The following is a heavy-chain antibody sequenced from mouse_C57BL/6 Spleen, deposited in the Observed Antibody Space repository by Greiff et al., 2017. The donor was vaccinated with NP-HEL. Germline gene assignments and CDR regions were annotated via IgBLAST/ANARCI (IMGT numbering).Heavy chain of an antibody. Sequence: EVHLVESGGGLVKPGGSLKLSCAASGFTFSDYGMHWVRQAPEKGLEWVAYISSGSSTIYYADTVKGRFTISRDNAKNTLFLQMTSLRSEDTAMYYCARNDGNYGMDYWGQGTSVTVSS. CDR3: ARNDGNYGMDY. V-gene: IGHV5-17*01. J-gene: IGHJ4*01. CDR2: ISSGSSTI. D-gene: IGHD2-3*01. CDR1: GFTFSDYG.